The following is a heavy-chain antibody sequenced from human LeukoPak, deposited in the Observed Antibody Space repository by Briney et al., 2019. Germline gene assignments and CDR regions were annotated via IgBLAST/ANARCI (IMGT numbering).Heavy chain of an antibody. D-gene: IGHD3-3*01. CDR1: GGSFSGYY. V-gene: IGHV4-34*01. CDR3: ARGRYYDFWSGYSYYYYYMDV. Sequence: SETLSPTCAVYGGSFSGYYWSWIRQPPGKGLEWIGEINHSGSTNYNPSLKSRVTISVDTSKNQFSLKLSSVTAADTAVYYCARGRYYDFWSGYSYYYYYMDVWGKGTTVTVSS. J-gene: IGHJ6*03. CDR2: INHSGST.